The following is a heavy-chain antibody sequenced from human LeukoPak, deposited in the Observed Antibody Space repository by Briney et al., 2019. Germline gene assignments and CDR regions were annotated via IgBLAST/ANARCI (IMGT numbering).Heavy chain of an antibody. CDR1: EFMLGSYE. V-gene: IGHV3-48*03. J-gene: IGHJ6*02. CDR2: SSSSGATT. D-gene: IGHD3-10*01. CDR3: AKERTRVRGVLDV. Sequence: GGSLRLSCAASEFMLGSYEMNWVRQAPGKGLEWISYSSSSGATTHYADSVKGRFTISRDNAKNSLYLQMNSLRAEDTALYYCAKERTRVRGVLDVWGQGTTVTVSS.